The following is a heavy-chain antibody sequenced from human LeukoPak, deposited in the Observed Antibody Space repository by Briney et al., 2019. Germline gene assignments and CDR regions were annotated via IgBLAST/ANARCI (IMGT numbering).Heavy chain of an antibody. D-gene: IGHD1-26*01. V-gene: IGHV1-69*05. CDR2: IIPIFGTA. Sequence: SVKVSCKASGGTFSSYAISWVRQAPGQGLECMGRIIPIFGTANYAQKFQGRVTITTDESTSTASMELSSLRSEDTAVYYCARDLLGATSTDYWGQGTLVTVSS. CDR1: GGTFSSYA. CDR3: ARDLLGATSTDY. J-gene: IGHJ4*02.